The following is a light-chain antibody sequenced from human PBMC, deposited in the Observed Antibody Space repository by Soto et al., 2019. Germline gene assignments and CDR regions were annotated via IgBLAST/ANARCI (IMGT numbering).Light chain of an antibody. Sequence: QSVLTQAPSVSGTPGQRVTLSCPGSSSNIGSNTVSWYQQFPGTAPKVLIYSNVQRPSGVPDRFSGSKSGTSASLAIGGLQSEDEADYYCAAWDGSLNGWVFGGGTKLTVL. CDR3: AAWDGSLNGWV. J-gene: IGLJ3*02. CDR1: SSNIGSNT. CDR2: SNV. V-gene: IGLV1-44*01.